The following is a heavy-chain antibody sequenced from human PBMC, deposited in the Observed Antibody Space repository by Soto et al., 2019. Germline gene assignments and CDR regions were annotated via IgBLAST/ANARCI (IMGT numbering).Heavy chain of an antibody. V-gene: IGHV3-23*01. J-gene: IGHJ6*02. D-gene: IGHD1-1*01. CDR3: AKGGQLELHYYYGMDV. Sequence: AGGSLRLSCAASGFTFSSYAMSWVRQAPGKGLEWVSAISGSGGSTYYADSVKGRFTTSRDNSKNTLYLQMNSLRAEDTAVYYCAKGGQLELHYYYGMDVWGQGTTVTVSS. CDR2: ISGSGGST. CDR1: GFTFSSYA.